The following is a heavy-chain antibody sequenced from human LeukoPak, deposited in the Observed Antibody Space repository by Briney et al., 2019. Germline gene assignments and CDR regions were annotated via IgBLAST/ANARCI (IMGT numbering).Heavy chain of an antibody. Sequence: ASVKVSCKTSGYTFTNYAMHWVRQAPGQRLEWMGWINVGNGNKEYSQAFQGRLTMTRDTPASTAYMELRSLRSEDTAVYYCSRASNYYDSSGHSSHWGQGTLVTVSS. CDR1: GYTFTNYA. V-gene: IGHV1-3*03. CDR3: SRASNYYDSSGHSSH. J-gene: IGHJ4*02. D-gene: IGHD3-22*01. CDR2: INVGNGNK.